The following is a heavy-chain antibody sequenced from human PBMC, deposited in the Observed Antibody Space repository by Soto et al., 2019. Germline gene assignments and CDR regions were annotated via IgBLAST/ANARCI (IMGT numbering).Heavy chain of an antibody. CDR2: ISSSSSNT. J-gene: IGHJ5*02. CDR3: AKDQLYIRGVIHNWFDP. D-gene: IGHD3-10*02. CDR1: GRRGSDDY. Sequence: GSLRICWGASGRRGSDDYMSWILQAPGKGLEWISYISSSSSNTNYADSVKGRFTISRDNAKNSLSLQMKSLRAEDTAVYYCAKDQLYIRGVIHNWFDPWGQGT. V-gene: IGHV3-11*05.